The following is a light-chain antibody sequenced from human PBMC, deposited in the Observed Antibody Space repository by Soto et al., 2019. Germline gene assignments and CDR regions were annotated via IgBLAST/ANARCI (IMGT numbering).Light chain of an antibody. CDR3: QQYDTWPPLT. V-gene: IGKV3-15*01. J-gene: IGKJ4*01. CDR2: GAS. Sequence: EIVMTQSPATLSVSPGERATLSCRASQNVGTKLAWYQQKPGQAPRLLIYGASTRATGFPARFSGSGSGTAFTLTISSLQSEDVAVYYCQQYDTWPPLTFGGGTKVEIK. CDR1: QNVGTK.